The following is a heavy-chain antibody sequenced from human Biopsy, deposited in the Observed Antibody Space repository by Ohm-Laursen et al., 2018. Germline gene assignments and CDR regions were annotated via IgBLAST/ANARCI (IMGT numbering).Heavy chain of an antibody. J-gene: IGHJ3*01. CDR2: IYPGGST. Sequence: SDTLSLTCNVSGGDINNFYWSWIRQPAGKRLEWIGRIYPGGSTNYNPSLKSRVTMSVDTSKKQLSLRLRSFTAADTAMYYCASVVLGPTNDAFDLWGQGTMVVVSS. CDR1: GGDINNFY. D-gene: IGHD3-22*01. CDR3: ASVVLGPTNDAFDL. V-gene: IGHV4-4*07.